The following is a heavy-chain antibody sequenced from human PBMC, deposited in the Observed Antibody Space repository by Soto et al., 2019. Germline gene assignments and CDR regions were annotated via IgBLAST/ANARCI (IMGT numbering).Heavy chain of an antibody. J-gene: IGHJ4*02. Sequence: EVQLVESGGGLVEPGGSLRLSCAVSGFTFSRYWMHWFRQDPGNGLGCVSSINTVGTNTQYEDSVRGRFTVSRDNANNPVPLQIISLRSEDTAVYYCANYRLWGQIDYWGQGTLVVSSS. V-gene: IGHV3-74*03. CDR2: INTVGTNT. CDR1: GFTFSRYW. CDR3: ANYRLWGQIDY. D-gene: IGHD3-16*01.